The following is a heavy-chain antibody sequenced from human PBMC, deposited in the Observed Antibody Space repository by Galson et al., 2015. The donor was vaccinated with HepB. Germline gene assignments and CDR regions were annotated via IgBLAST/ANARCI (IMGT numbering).Heavy chain of an antibody. J-gene: IGHJ4*02. CDR3: AHRIYDSSGERFDY. CDR2: IYWNDDK. V-gene: IGHV2-5*01. D-gene: IGHD3-22*01. CDR1: GFSLSTSGVG. Sequence: PALVKPTQTLTLTCTFSGFSLSTSGVGAGWIRQPPGKALEWLALIYWNDDKRYSPSLNSRLNITRDTSKNQVVLTMTNVDPVDTATYYCAHRIYDSSGERFDYGGQGTLVTVSS.